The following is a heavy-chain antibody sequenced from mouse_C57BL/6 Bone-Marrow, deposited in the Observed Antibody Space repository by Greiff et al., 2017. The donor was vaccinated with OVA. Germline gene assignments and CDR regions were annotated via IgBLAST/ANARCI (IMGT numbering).Heavy chain of an antibody. J-gene: IGHJ3*01. D-gene: IGHD2-3*01. CDR2: IDPENGDT. V-gene: IGHV14-4*01. CDR3: TFYGYYFAY. CDR1: GFNIKDDY. Sequence: VQLQQSGAELVRPGASVKLSCPASGFNIKDDYMHWVKQRPEQGLEWIGWIDPENGDTEYASKFQGKATITADTSSNTAYLQLSSLTSEDTAVYYCTFYGYYFAYWGQGTLVTVSA.